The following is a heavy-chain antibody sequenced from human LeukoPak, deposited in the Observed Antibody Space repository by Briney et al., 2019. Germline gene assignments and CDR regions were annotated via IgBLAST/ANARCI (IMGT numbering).Heavy chain of an antibody. CDR3: AGGSSQFDY. Sequence: GASVKVSCKASGGTFSSYAISWVRQATGQGLEWMGWMNPNSGNTGYAQKFQGRVTMTTDTSTSTAYMELRSLRSDDTAVYYCAGGSSQFDYWGQGTLVTVSS. V-gene: IGHV1-8*02. J-gene: IGHJ4*02. CDR1: GGTFSSYA. CDR2: MNPNSGNT. D-gene: IGHD6-6*01.